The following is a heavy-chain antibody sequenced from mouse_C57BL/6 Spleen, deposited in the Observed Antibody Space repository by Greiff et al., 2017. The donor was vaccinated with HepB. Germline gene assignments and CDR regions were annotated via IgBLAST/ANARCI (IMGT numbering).Heavy chain of an antibody. Sequence: EVQLQQSGAELVKPGASVKLSCTASGFNIKATYMHWVKQRPEQGLEWIGRIDPANGNTTYDPKFQGKATITADTPSTTAYLQLSSLTSEDTAVYDCARINAWGQGTTLTVSS. CDR3: ARINA. CDR1: GFNIKATY. V-gene: IGHV14-3*02. CDR2: IDPANGNT. J-gene: IGHJ2*01.